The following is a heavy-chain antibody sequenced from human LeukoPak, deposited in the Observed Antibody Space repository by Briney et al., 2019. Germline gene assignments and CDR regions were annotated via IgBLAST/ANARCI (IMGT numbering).Heavy chain of an antibody. Sequence: GSSVKVSCKASGGTFSSYAIRWVRQAPGQGLEWMGRIIPICGTANYAQKFQGRVTITTDESTSTAYMELSSLRSEDTAVYYCARFTRGGYYDSSGYYDDYFDYWGQGTLVTVSS. D-gene: IGHD3-22*01. J-gene: IGHJ4*02. CDR1: GGTFSSYA. V-gene: IGHV1-69*05. CDR2: IIPICGTA. CDR3: ARFTRGGYYDSSGYYDDYFDY.